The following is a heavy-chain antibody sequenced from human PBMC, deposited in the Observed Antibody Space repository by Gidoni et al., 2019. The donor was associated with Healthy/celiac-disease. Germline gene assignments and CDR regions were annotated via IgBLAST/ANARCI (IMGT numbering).Heavy chain of an antibody. J-gene: IGHJ4*02. V-gene: IGHV3-23*01. CDR3: AQIAAAGSSAGN. CDR2: ISGSGGST. CDR1: GFPFSSYA. D-gene: IGHD6-13*01. Sequence: EVQLLESGGGLVQPGGSLRLSCAASGFPFSSYAMSWVRQAPGKGLEWVSAISGSGGSTYYADSVKGRFTISRDNSKNTLYLQMNSLRAEDTAVYYCAQIAAAGSSAGNWGQGTLVTVSS.